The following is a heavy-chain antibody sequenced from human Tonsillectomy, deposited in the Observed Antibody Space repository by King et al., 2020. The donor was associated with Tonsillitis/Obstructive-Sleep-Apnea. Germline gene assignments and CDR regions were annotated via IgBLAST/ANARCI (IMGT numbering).Heavy chain of an antibody. J-gene: IGHJ3*01. CDR2: IWFDGSNK. CDR3: ASGSTNWNPSDGFGV. V-gene: IGHV3-33*01. D-gene: IGHD1-20*01. CDR1: AFTFSNYG. Sequence: VQLVESGGGVVQPGRSLRLSCVASAFTFSNYGMHWVRQAPGKGLEWVAVIWFDGSNKYYADSVKGRFTISRDNSKNTLYLQMNSLRAEDTAVYYCASGSTNWNPSDGFGVWGQGTMVTVS.